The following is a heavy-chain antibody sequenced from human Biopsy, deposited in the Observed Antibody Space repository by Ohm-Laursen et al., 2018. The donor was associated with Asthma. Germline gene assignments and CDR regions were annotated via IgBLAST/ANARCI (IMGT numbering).Heavy chain of an antibody. V-gene: IGHV4-30-4*01. Sequence: TLSLTCTVSGDSVSSGDYYWTWIRQPPRKGLEWLGYISSAGNVFYTPSLKRRLTIQLDTSNNKFSLKLTSLSAADTAVYYCARASVAASSNWFDPWGQGTLVTVSS. CDR1: GDSVSSGDYY. D-gene: IGHD6-19*01. CDR2: ISSAGNV. CDR3: ARASVAASSNWFDP. J-gene: IGHJ5*02.